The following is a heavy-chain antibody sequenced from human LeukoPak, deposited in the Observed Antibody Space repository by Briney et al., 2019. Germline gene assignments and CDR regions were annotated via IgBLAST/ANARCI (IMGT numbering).Heavy chain of an antibody. J-gene: IGHJ1*01. CDR1: GFTFSSYA. V-gene: IGHV3-23*01. Sequence: PGGSLRLSCAASGFTFSSYAMSWVRQAPGKGLEWVSAISGSGGNTYYADSVKGRFSVSRDNSGSTLYLQMNSLTDADTAVYFCAKETGTHGSIPVFHHWGQGTLVTVSS. D-gene: IGHD3-10*01. CDR2: ISGSGGNT. CDR3: AKETGTHGSIPVFHH.